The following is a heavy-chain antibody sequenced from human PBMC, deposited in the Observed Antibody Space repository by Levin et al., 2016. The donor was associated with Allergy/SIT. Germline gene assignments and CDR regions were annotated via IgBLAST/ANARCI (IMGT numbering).Heavy chain of an antibody. J-gene: IGHJ6*03. CDR1: GGSFSDYY. V-gene: IGHV4-34*01. D-gene: IGHD2-2*01. CDR2: INHSGST. CDR3: ARGGPVSSSSPYGGYYMDV. Sequence: SETLSLTCAVYGGSFSDYYWSWIRQPPGKGLEWIGEINHSGSTNYNPSLKSRFTISVDTSKNQFSLKESSVTAADTAVYYCARGGPVSSSSPYGGYYMDVWGKGTTVTVSS.